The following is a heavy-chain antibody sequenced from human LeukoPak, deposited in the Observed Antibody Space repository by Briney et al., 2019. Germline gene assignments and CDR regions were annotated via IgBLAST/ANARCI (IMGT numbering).Heavy chain of an antibody. CDR1: GYTFTGYY. D-gene: IGHD3-16*02. J-gene: IGHJ6*02. Sequence: ASVKVSCKASGYTFTGYYMHWVRQAPGQGLEWMGWINPNSGGTNYAQKFQGRVTMTRDTSISTAYMELSRLRSDDTAVYYCARMLYSNYGYYGMDVWGQGTTVTVSS. CDR2: INPNSGGT. CDR3: ARMLYSNYGYYGMDV. V-gene: IGHV1-2*02.